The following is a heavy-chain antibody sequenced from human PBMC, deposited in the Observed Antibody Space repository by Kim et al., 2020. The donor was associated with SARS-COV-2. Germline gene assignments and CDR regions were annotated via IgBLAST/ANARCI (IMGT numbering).Heavy chain of an antibody. Sequence: GGSLRLSCAASGLTLRSYAMNWVRQGPGKGLGWVSSITRGGDTYYAASVKGRFTISRDNFKDTLSLQMNSLRAEDTGNYYCVPCVTLADRSGWCTFFDH. CDR2: ITRGGDT. CDR1: GLTLRSYA. CDR3: VPCVTLADRSGWCTFFDH. V-gene: IGHV3-23*01. D-gene: IGHD6-19*01. J-gene: IGHJ4*01.